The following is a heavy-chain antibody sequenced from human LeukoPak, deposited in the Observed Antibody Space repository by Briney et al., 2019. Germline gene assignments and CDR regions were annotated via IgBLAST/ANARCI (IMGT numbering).Heavy chain of an antibody. CDR2: IKQDGSEK. D-gene: IGHD5-12*01. Sequence: PGGSLRLSCAASGFTSSSYWMSWVRQAPGKGLEWVANIKQDGSEKYYVDSVKGRFTISRDNAKNSLYLQMNSLRAEDTAVYYCARKYSGFPFDYWGQGTLVTVSS. V-gene: IGHV3-7*01. J-gene: IGHJ4*02. CDR3: ARKYSGFPFDY. CDR1: GFTSSSYW.